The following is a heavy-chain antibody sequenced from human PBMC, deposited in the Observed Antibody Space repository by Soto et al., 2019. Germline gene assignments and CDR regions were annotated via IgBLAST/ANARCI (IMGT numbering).Heavy chain of an antibody. Sequence: GGSLRLSCAASGFTFSDYAMSWVRQAPGKGLEWVSAISSGGGSPYYADSVKGRFTISRNNSQSTLFLQMNSLRAGDAAVYYCVKGDGRIVPRHFDCWGQGTLVTVSS. CDR3: VKGDGRIVPRHFDC. V-gene: IGHV3-23*01. D-gene: IGHD2-2*01. CDR2: ISSGGGSP. J-gene: IGHJ4*02. CDR1: GFTFSDYA.